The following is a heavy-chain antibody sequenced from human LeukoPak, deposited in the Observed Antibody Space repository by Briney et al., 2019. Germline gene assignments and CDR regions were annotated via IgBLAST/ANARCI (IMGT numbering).Heavy chain of an antibody. J-gene: IGHJ6*02. CDR3: ARVNWRRGWLFDYYGMDV. Sequence: SETLSLTCTVSGGSISSYYWSWIRQPPGKGLGGIGYIYYSGSTNSNPSLKRRVTISVDTSKNQFSLKLSSVTAADTAVYYCARVNWRRGWLFDYYGMDVWGQGTTVTVSS. V-gene: IGHV4-59*01. D-gene: IGHD3-22*01. CDR2: IYYSGST. CDR1: GGSISSYY.